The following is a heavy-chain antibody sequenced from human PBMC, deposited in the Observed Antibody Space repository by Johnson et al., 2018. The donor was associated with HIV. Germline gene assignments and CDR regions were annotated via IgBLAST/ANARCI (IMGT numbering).Heavy chain of an antibody. Sequence: QVQLVESGGGVVQPGRSLRLSCAASGFTFSSYPMHWVRQAPGKGLEWVTLISYDGSNKYYAYSVKGRFTISRDNSKNTMYLQMNSLRAEDTAVYYCAREALLATNDAFDIWGQGTMVTVSS. CDR3: AREALLATNDAFDI. J-gene: IGHJ3*02. CDR2: ISYDGSNK. D-gene: IGHD5-12*01. V-gene: IGHV3-30*04. CDR1: GFTFSSYP.